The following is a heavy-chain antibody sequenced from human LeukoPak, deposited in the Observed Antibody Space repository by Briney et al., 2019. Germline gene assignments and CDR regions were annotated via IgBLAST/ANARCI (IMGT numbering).Heavy chain of an antibody. CDR1: GGSIGPYY. D-gene: IGHD5-18*01. CDR3: ARGGYSYDY. J-gene: IGHJ4*02. Sequence: SETLSLTCTVSGGSIGPYYWSWIRQPPGKGLEWIGYISHSGTTNYNPSLKSRFTISLDTSKNQLSLRLSSVTAADTAVYYCARGGYSYDYWGQGTLVTVSS. V-gene: IGHV4-59*01. CDR2: ISHSGTT.